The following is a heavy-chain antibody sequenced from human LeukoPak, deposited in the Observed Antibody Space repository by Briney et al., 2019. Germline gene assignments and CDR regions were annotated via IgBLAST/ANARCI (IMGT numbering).Heavy chain of an antibody. CDR2: IIPIFGTA. V-gene: IGHV1-69*01. Sequence: SVKVSCKASGGTFSSYAISWVRQAPGQGLEWMGAIIPIFGTANYAQKFQGRVTITADESTSTAYMELSSLRSEDKAVYYCARDGVAVAGTEDWGQGTLVTVSS. D-gene: IGHD6-19*01. J-gene: IGHJ4*02. CDR3: ARDGVAVAGTED. CDR1: GGTFSSYA.